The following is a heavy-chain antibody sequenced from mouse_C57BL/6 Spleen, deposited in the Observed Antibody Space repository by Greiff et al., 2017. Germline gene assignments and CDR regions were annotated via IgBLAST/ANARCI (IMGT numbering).Heavy chain of an antibody. CDR2: IDPETGGT. Sequence: QVQLQQSGAELVRPGASVTLSCKASGYTFTDYEMHWVKQTPVHGLEWIGAIDPETGGTVYNQKFKGKAILTADKSSSTAYMELRSLTSEDSAVYYCTSITTVVEGYFDVWGTGTTVTVSS. CDR3: TSITTVVEGYFDV. V-gene: IGHV1-15*01. CDR1: GYTFTDYE. J-gene: IGHJ1*03. D-gene: IGHD1-1*01.